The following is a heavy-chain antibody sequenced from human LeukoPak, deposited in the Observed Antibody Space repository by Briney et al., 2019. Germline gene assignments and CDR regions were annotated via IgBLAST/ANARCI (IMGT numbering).Heavy chain of an antibody. J-gene: IGHJ4*02. CDR2: VSGSGGST. CDR1: GFTFSNFG. Sequence: GGSLRLSCAASGFTFSNFGMNWVRQAPGRGLEWVSAVSGSGGSTYYADSVRGRFTISRDNSKNTLYLQMNSLSAADTGIYYCAKGFVEPRPHYFDYWGQGTLVTVSS. CDR3: AKGFVEPRPHYFDY. V-gene: IGHV3-23*01. D-gene: IGHD6-6*01.